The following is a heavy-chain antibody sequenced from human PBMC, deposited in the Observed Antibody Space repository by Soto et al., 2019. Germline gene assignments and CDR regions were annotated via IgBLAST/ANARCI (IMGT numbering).Heavy chain of an antibody. V-gene: IGHV3-48*02. CDR3: ARESYYYDSSGFDI. D-gene: IGHD3-22*01. Sequence: GGALRLSCAASGFTFSNYIMNWVRQAPGKGLEWVSYISRSSRTIYYADSVKGRFTISRDNAKNSLYLQMNSLRDEDTSVYYCARESYYYDSSGFDIWGQGTMVTVSS. CDR2: ISRSSRTI. CDR1: GFTFSNYI. J-gene: IGHJ3*02.